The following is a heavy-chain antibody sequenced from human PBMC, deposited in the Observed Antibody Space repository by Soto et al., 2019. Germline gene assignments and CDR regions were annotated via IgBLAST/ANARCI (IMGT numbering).Heavy chain of an antibody. D-gene: IGHD5-12*01. CDR2: INAGNGNT. CDR1: GITFSTYA. J-gene: IGHJ5*02. V-gene: IGHV1-3*01. Sequence: QVQLVQSGAEVKKPGASVKVSCKAFGITFSTYAIHWVRQAPGQRLEWMGWINAGNGNTRYSQKFQGRVTLTRDTSASTAYMDLSSLRSEDTAIYYCARAISGYVTWGQGTLVTVSS. CDR3: ARAISGYVT.